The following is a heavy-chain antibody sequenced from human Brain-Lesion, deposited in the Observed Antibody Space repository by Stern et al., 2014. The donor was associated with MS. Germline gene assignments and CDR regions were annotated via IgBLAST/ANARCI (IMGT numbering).Heavy chain of an antibody. CDR1: GGSISSSGYY. CDR2: IHDSGST. D-gene: IGHD1-26*01. CDR3: APTRWDLFTWNWFDP. V-gene: IGHV4-61*02. J-gene: IGHJ5*02. Sequence: QVQLVESGPGLVKPSQTLSLTCTVSGGSISSSGYYWSWIRQPADKGLEWIGRIHDSGSTYYNPSLTSRVTISMATAKTQFSLKLPSVTAADTAVYYCAPTRWDLFTWNWFDPWGQGTLVTVSS.